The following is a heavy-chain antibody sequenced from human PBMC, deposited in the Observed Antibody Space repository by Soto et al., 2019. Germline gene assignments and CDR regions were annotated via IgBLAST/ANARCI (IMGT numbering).Heavy chain of an antibody. CDR3: ARVVAGTFDGFDP. CDR1: GGALSSGSYY. V-gene: IGHV4-61*01. D-gene: IGHD3-16*01. J-gene: IGHJ5*02. CDR2: IYYNGNT. Sequence: PSETLSLTCTVSGGALSSGSYYWSWMRQPPGKGLEWIGFIYYNGNTNHNPSLKSRVTISIDTSKNQFSLKLRSVTAADTAVYYCARVVAGTFDGFDPWGPGTLVTVSS.